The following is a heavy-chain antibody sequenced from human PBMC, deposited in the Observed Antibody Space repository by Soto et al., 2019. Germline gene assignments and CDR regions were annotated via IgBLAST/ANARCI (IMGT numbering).Heavy chain of an antibody. CDR2: ISSSSSYI. D-gene: IGHD3-10*01. CDR3: ASLEVLWFGGGWFDP. J-gene: IGHJ5*02. V-gene: IGHV3-21*01. CDR1: GFTFSSYS. Sequence: EVQLVESGGGLVKPGGSLRLSCAASGFTFSSYSMNWVRQAPGKGLEWVSSISSSSSYIYYADSVKGRFTISRDNAKNSLYLEMNSLRAEDTAVYYCASLEVLWFGGGWFDPWGQGTLVTVSS.